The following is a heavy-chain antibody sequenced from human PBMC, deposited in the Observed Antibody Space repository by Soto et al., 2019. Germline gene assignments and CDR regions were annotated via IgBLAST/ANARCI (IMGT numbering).Heavy chain of an antibody. CDR2: SNHVGST. CDR3: ARVLIAGVTTD. V-gene: IGHV4-34*01. Sequence: QVQLQQCGAGLLKPSETLSLTCAVYGGSFSGYYWSWIRQPPGKGLEWIGESNHVGSTNYNPSLKSRVPMSVDPPKNQFSLRLTSVTAADTAGYYCARVLIAGVTTDWGQGTLVIVSS. D-gene: IGHD5-18*01. CDR1: GGSFSGYY. J-gene: IGHJ4*02.